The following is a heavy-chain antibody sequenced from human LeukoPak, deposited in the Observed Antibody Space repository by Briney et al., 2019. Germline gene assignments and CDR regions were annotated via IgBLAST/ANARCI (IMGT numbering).Heavy chain of an antibody. CDR3: ARVAVAGWIDY. CDR1: GGSISSYY. CDR2: IYYSGSA. V-gene: IGHV4-59*08. J-gene: IGHJ4*02. D-gene: IGHD6-19*01. Sequence: SETLSLTCTVSGGSISSYYWSWIRQPPGKGLEWIGYIYYSGSANYNPSLKSRVTISVDTSKNQFFLKLSSVTAADTAVYYCARVAVAGWIDYWGQGTLVTVSS.